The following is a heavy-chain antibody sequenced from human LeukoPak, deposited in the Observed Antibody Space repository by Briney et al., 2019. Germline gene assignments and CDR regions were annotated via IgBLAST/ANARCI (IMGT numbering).Heavy chain of an antibody. CDR2: ISNDGGGT. CDR3: AKGSSGYFADL. D-gene: IGHD3-22*01. Sequence: GGSLRLSCTASGFIFNNFGLMWVRQAPGKGLEWVSAISNDGGGTTYADFVRGRFTISRDNSKNTLFLQMNSLRAEDTALYYCAKGSSGYFADLWGQGTLVTVSS. CDR1: GFIFNNFG. J-gene: IGHJ5*02. V-gene: IGHV3-23*01.